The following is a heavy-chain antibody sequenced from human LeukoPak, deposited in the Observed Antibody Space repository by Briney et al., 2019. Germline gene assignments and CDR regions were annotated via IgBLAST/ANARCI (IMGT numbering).Heavy chain of an antibody. CDR1: GFTFSSYW. CDR2: IKQDGSEK. CDR3: ARGNMDYYYYGMDV. D-gene: IGHD3-10*01. J-gene: IGHJ6*02. V-gene: IGHV3-7*04. Sequence: GGSLRLSCAASGFTFSSYWMSWVRQAPGEGLGWVANIKQDGSEKYYVDSVKGRFTIYRDNAKNSMYLQMSSLRAEDTAVYYCARGNMDYYYYGMDVWGQGTTGTVSS.